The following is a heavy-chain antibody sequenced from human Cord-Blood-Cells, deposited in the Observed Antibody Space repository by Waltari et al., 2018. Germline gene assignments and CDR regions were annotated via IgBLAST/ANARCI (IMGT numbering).Heavy chain of an antibody. J-gene: IGHJ5*02. V-gene: IGHV3-23*01. Sequence: EVQLLESGGGLVQPGGSMCLFCAASGFTFSTYAMTWVRQAPGKGLEWVSAISGSGGSTYYADSVKGRFTIARDNSKNTLYLQMNSLRAEDTAVYYCAKDGPRITIFGVANRWFDPWGQGTLVTVSS. CDR1: GFTFSTYA. CDR2: ISGSGGST. D-gene: IGHD3-3*01. CDR3: AKDGPRITIFGVANRWFDP.